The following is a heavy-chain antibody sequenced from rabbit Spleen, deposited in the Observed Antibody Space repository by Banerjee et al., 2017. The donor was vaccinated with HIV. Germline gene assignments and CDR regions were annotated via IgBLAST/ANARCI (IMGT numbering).Heavy chain of an antibody. J-gene: IGHJ6*01. V-gene: IGHV1S40*01. CDR1: GVSFSSSSY. Sequence: QSLEESGGDLVKPGASLTLTCTASGVSFSSSSYMCWVRQAPGKGLEWIACIYAGSSGFTYFASWAKGRFTISKTSSTTVTLQMTSLTAADTATYFCARDTGSSFSSYGMDLWGQGTLVTVS. D-gene: IGHD8-1*01. CDR3: ARDTGSSFSSYGMDL. CDR2: IYAGSSGFT.